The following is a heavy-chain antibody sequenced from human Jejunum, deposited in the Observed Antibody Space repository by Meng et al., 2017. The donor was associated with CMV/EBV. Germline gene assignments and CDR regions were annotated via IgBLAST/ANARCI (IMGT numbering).Heavy chain of an antibody. D-gene: IGHD3-22*01. CDR2: ISPYNGDS. CDR1: CYTFPCQG. Sequence: ASCYTFPCQGLSLLRLAPGQGLECIGWISPYNGDSSYARTHQARLTLTTDTSTTTAYMELRSLTSGDTAVYYCTREGLQYYDGSAYWGQGTLVTVSS. J-gene: IGHJ4*02. V-gene: IGHV1-18*01. CDR3: TREGLQYYDGSAY.